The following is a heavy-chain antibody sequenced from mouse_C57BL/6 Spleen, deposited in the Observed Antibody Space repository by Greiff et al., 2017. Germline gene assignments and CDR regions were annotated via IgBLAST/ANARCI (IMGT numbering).Heavy chain of an antibody. Sequence: QVQLQQPGAELVMPGASVKLSCKASGYNFTSYWMHWVKQRPGQGLEWIGEIDPSDSYTNYNQKFKGKSTLTVDKSSSTAYMQLSSLTSEDSAVYYCGRWGDGLAYWGQGTLVTVSA. CDR1: GYNFTSYW. CDR3: GRWGDGLAY. J-gene: IGHJ3*01. CDR2: IDPSDSYT. D-gene: IGHD2-3*01. V-gene: IGHV1-69*01.